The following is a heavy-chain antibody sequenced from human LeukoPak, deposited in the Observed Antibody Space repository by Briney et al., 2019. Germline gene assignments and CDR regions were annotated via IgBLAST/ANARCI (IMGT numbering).Heavy chain of an antibody. D-gene: IGHD2-2*01. CDR2: IKQDGSEK. CDR3: ARADCSSISCYHNWFDP. Sequence: QPGGSLRLSCAASGFTFSSYWMSWVRQAPGKGLEWVANIKQDGSEKYYVDSVKGRFTISRDNAKNSLYLQMNSLRAEDTAVYYCARADCSSISCYHNWFDPWGQGTLVTVSS. CDR1: GFTFSSYW. J-gene: IGHJ5*02. V-gene: IGHV3-7*01.